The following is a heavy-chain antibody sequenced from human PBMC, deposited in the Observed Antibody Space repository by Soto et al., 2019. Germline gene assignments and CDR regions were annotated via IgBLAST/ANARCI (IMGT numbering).Heavy chain of an antibody. V-gene: IGHV4-4*07. CDR2: IYTSGST. Sequence: SETLSLTCTVSGGSISSYYWSWIRQPAGKGLEWIGRIYTSGSTNYNPSLKSRVTMSVDTSKNQFSLKLSSVTAADTAVYYCARDSLLYYYDSSGYYSQAYYYGMDVWGQGTTVT. D-gene: IGHD3-22*01. CDR1: GGSISSYY. CDR3: ARDSLLYYYDSSGYYSQAYYYGMDV. J-gene: IGHJ6*02.